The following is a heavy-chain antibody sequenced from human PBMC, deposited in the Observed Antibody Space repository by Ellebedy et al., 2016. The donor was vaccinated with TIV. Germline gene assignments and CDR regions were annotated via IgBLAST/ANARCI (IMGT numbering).Heavy chain of an antibody. CDR3: ARSLGGPYYFDN. CDR1: GGSFSGYY. Sequence: SETLSLXXAVYGGSFSGYYWTWIRQPPGKGLEWIGEINHSGNSNYNPSLKSRVTISIDTSKNQFPLKLSSVTAADTAVYYCARSLGGPYYFDNWGQGTLVTVSS. V-gene: IGHV4-34*01. J-gene: IGHJ4*02. D-gene: IGHD3-16*01. CDR2: INHSGNS.